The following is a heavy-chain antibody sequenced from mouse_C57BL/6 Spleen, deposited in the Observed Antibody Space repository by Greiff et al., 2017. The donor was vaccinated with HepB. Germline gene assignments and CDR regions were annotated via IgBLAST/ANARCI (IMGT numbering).Heavy chain of an antibody. CDR3: AREGLRPYYAMDY. CDR1: GYTFTDHT. V-gene: IGHV1-78*01. CDR2: IYPRDGST. J-gene: IGHJ4*01. D-gene: IGHD2-4*01. Sequence: VQLQQSDAELVKPGASVKISCKVSGYTFTDHTIHWMKQRPEQGLEWIGYIYPRDGSTKYNEKFKGKATLTADKSSSTAYMQLNSLTSEDSAVYVCAREGLRPYYAMDYWGQGTSVTVSS.